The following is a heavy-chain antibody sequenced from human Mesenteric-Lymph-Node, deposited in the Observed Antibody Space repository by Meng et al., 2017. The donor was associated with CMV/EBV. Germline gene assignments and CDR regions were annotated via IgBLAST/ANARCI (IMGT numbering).Heavy chain of an antibody. Sequence: GSLRLSCTVSGYPISSITSGYYWGWIRQPPGTGLEWIGSIYHSGSTYYNPSLKSRVTISVDTSKNQFSLKLSSVTAADTAVYYCARAPYYYDSSDHTHIWGQGTMVTVSS. CDR2: IYHSGST. CDR3: ARAPYYYDSSDHTHI. CDR1: GYPISSITSGYY. J-gene: IGHJ3*02. V-gene: IGHV4-38-2*02. D-gene: IGHD3-22*01.